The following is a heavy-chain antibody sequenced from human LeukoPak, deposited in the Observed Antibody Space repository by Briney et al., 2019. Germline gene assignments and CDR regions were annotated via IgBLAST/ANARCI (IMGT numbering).Heavy chain of an antibody. J-gene: IGHJ3*02. Sequence: SETLSLTCTVSSGSISSSSDYWGWIRQPPGKGLEWIGSIHYSGSTYYNPSLKSRVTISVDTSKNQFSLKLSSVTAADTAVYYCARGMYSSGWYVSDAFDIWGQGTMVTVSS. CDR3: ARGMYSSGWYVSDAFDI. CDR2: IHYSGST. V-gene: IGHV4-39*01. CDR1: SGSISSSSDY. D-gene: IGHD6-19*01.